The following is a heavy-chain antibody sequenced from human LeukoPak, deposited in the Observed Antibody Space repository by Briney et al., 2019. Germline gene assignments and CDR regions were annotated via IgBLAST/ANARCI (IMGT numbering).Heavy chain of an antibody. CDR3: ARGTRFLEWLSPFDY. D-gene: IGHD3-3*01. Sequence: SETLSLTCTVSGGSISGYYWSWIRQPPGKGLEWIGYIYYSAGTNYNHSLKRRVTISVDTSKNQFSLKLSSVTAADTAVYYCARGTRFLEWLSPFDYWGQGTLVTVSS. CDR2: IYYSAGT. J-gene: IGHJ4*02. V-gene: IGHV4-59*01. CDR1: GGSISGYY.